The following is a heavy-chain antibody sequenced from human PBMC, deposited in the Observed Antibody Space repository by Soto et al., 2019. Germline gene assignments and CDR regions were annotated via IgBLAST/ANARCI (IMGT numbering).Heavy chain of an antibody. J-gene: IGHJ4*02. CDR1: VGSISNYY. D-gene: IGHD3-9*01. Sequence: SETLSLTCTVSVGSISNYYWTWVRQPPGKGLEWIGYVYYSGSTNYNLSLESRVTISIDASKNQFSLKMKSVTAADTAVYYCVRDYLLTGCDSCGQGDRGTV. V-gene: IGHV4-59*01. CDR2: VYYSGST. CDR3: VRDYLLTGCDS.